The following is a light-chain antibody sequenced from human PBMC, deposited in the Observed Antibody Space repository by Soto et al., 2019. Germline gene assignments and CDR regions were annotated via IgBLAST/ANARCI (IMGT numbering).Light chain of an antibody. CDR3: QQSFTAPWT. CDR2: TAS. CDR1: QSISTF. Sequence: DIQMTHSPSSLSASAGDRVPITCRSSQSISTFLNWYQQKPGKAPNLLIYTASTLHGGVPSRFSGSGSGTDFTLTISSLQPEDFATYYCQQSFTAPWTFGQGTRVEIK. V-gene: IGKV1-39*01. J-gene: IGKJ1*01.